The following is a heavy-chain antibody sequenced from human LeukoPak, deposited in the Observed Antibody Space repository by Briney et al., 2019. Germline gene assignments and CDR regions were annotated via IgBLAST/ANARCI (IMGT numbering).Heavy chain of an antibody. CDR1: GGTFSSYA. D-gene: IGHD4-17*01. J-gene: IGHJ6*02. CDR3: ARSYGDYNDYYYGMDV. V-gene: IGHV1-69*13. Sequence: PRASVKVSCKASGGTFSSYAISWVRQAPGQGLEWMGGIIPIFGTANYAQKFQGRVTITADESTSTAYMELSSLRSEDTAVYYCARSYGDYNDYYYGMDVWGQGPRSPSP. CDR2: IIPIFGTA.